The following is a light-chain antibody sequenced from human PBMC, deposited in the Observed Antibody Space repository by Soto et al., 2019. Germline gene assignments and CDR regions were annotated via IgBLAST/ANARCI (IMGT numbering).Light chain of an antibody. V-gene: IGKV1-39*01. CDR2: GAS. Sequence: DIQVTQSPSSLYASVGDRVTITCRASQTISTSLNWYQHKPGRAPKVLIFGASGLQSGVPSRFSGSGSGTDFTLTISSLQPEDFATYYCQQSYSAPLTFGGGTKVEIK. J-gene: IGKJ4*01. CDR1: QTISTS. CDR3: QQSYSAPLT.